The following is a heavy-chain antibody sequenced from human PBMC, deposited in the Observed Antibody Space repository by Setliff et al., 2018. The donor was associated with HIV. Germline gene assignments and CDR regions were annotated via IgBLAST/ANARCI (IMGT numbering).Heavy chain of an antibody. V-gene: IGHV4-59*08. D-gene: IGHD6-13*01. J-gene: IGHJ3*02. CDR2: IYYSGST. CDR1: GGFISSYY. CDR3: ARRGGYSSPLRI. Sequence: NPSETLSLTCTVSGGFISSYYWSWIRQPPGKGLEWIGYIYYSGSTNYNPSLKSRVTISVDTSKNQFSLNLSSVTAADTAVYYCARRGGYSSPLRIWGQGTKVTVS.